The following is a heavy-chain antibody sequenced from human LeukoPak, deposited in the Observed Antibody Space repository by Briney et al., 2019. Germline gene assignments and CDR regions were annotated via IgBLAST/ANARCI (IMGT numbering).Heavy chain of an antibody. Sequence: RASVKVSCKASGYTFTSYGISWVRQAPGQGLEWMGWISAYNGNTNYAQKLQGRVTMTTDTSTSTAYMELRSLRSDDTAVYYCASGAPHDHSNYAVLDYWGQGTLVTVSS. D-gene: IGHD4-11*01. CDR1: GYTFTSYG. CDR3: ASGAPHDHSNYAVLDY. CDR2: ISAYNGNT. J-gene: IGHJ4*02. V-gene: IGHV1-18*01.